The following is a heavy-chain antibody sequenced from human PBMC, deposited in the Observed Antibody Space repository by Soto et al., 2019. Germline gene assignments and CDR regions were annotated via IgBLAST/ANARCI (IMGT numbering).Heavy chain of an antibody. CDR2: IYYTGST. V-gene: IGHV4-30-4*01. Sequence: PSETLSLTCTVSGGSISSGDYYWSWIRQPPGKGLEWIGYIYYTGSTYYNPSLKSRLTISVDTSKNQFSLKLTSVTAADTAAYFCARYQKGPFVYWGQGTLVTVSS. J-gene: IGHJ4*02. D-gene: IGHD2-2*01. CDR3: ARYQKGPFVY. CDR1: GGSISSGDYY.